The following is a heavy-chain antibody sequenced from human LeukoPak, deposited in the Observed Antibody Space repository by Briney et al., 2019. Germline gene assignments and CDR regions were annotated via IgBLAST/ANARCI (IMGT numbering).Heavy chain of an antibody. J-gene: IGHJ6*03. CDR2: IYYSGST. CDR3: ARGDHKFSYYYMDV. CDR1: GGSISSYY. V-gene: IGHV4-59*01. Sequence: IPSETLSLTCTVSGGSISSYYWSWIRQPPGKGLEWIGYIYYSGSTNYNPSLKSRVTISVDTSKNQFSLKLSSVTAADTAVYYCARGDHKFSYYYMDVWGKGTTVTISS.